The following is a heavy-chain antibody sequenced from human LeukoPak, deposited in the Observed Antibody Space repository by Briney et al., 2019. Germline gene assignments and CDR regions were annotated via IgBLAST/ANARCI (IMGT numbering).Heavy chain of an antibody. CDR2: IYHSGST. J-gene: IGHJ3*01. CDR3: ARISSSNWYNERGAFDV. Sequence: SETLSLTCAVSGGSISSSNWWSWVRQPPGKGLEWIGEIYHSGSTNYNPSLKSRVIISLDGSKNLLSLELSSVTAADTAVYYCARISSSNWYNERGAFDVWGQGTMVTVSS. V-gene: IGHV4-4*02. D-gene: IGHD6-13*01. CDR1: GGSISSSNW.